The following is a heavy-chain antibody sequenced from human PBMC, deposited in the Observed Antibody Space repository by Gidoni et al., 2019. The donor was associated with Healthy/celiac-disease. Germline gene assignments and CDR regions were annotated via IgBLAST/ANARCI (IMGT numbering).Heavy chain of an antibody. J-gene: IGHJ4*02. V-gene: IGHV3-21*01. Sequence: EVQLVESGGGLVKPGGSLRLSCAASGFTFSSYSMNWVRQAPGKGLEWVSSISSSSSYIYYADSVKCRFTISRDNAKNSLYLQMNSLRAEDTAVYYCASISGSYGYWGQGTLVTVSS. CDR2: ISSSSSYI. CDR3: ASISGSYGY. D-gene: IGHD1-26*01. CDR1: GFTFSSYS.